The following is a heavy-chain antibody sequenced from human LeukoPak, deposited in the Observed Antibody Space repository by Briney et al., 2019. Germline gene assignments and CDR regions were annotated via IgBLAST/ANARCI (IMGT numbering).Heavy chain of an antibody. J-gene: IGHJ4*02. Sequence: GSLRLSCAASGFTFSNSEMNWVRQAPGKGLDWVSFISSTGSLIYYADSVKGRFTISRDSAKNSLYLQMDSLRVEDTAVYYCAKVSGSGWHFDHWGQGTLVTVSS. CDR2: ISSTGSLI. D-gene: IGHD6-19*01. V-gene: IGHV3-48*03. CDR3: AKVSGSGWHFDH. CDR1: GFTFSNSE.